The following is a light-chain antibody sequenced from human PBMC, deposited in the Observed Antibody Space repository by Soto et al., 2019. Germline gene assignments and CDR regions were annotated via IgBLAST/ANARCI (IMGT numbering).Light chain of an antibody. CDR1: QSITDW. CDR3: QYCDNYSWT. J-gene: IGKJ1*01. Sequence: DIQMTQSPSTLSASVGDRVTITCRASQSITDWLAWYQQKPGKAPKFLIYKASNLESGVPSRFSGSGSGTEFTLTISSVQPDDFASYYCQYCDNYSWTFGQGTKVEIK. CDR2: KAS. V-gene: IGKV1-5*03.